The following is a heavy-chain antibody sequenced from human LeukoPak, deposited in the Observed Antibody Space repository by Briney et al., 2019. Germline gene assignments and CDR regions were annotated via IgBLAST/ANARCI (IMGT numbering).Heavy chain of an antibody. Sequence: GVSLRLSCAASGFTLSSSGMQWVRQGPGKGLEGVAVISYDGSNKYYADSVKGRFTISRDNSKNTLYLEMNSLRAEDTAVYYWAKGTLGVAANFDYWGQGTLVTVSS. V-gene: IGHV3-30*18. J-gene: IGHJ4*02. CDR3: AKGTLGVAANFDY. CDR1: GFTLSSSG. CDR2: ISYDGSNK. D-gene: IGHD6-19*01.